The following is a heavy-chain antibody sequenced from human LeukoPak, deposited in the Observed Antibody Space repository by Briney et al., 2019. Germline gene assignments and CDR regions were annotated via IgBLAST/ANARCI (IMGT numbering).Heavy chain of an antibody. V-gene: IGHV1-46*01. CDR1: GYTFTSYY. CDR2: INPSGGST. Sequence: ASVKVSCKASGYTFTSYYMHWVRQAPGQGLEWMGIINPSGGSTTYAQKFQGRVTMTRDTSTSTVYMELSSLRSEDTAVYYCARETGMTPPNYYYCGMDVWGQGTTVTVSS. CDR3: ARETGMTPPNYYYCGMDV. D-gene: IGHD1-14*01. J-gene: IGHJ6*02.